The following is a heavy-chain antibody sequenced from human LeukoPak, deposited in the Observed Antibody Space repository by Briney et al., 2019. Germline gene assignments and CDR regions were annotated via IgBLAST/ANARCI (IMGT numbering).Heavy chain of an antibody. CDR3: ARRFDY. J-gene: IGHJ4*02. V-gene: IGHV3-7*01. CDR2: INQNGSEK. Sequence: GGSLRLSCAASGFTFSSYWMSWVRQAPGKGLEWVAYINQNGSEKYYADPVKGRFTISRDNAKNFLYLQMNSLGAEDTAGYYCARRFDYWGQGTLVTVSS. CDR1: GFTFSSYW.